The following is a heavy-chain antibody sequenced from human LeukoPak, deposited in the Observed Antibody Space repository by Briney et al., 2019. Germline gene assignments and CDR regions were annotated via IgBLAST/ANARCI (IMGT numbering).Heavy chain of an antibody. V-gene: IGHV3-49*04. J-gene: IGHJ4*02. D-gene: IGHD1-1*01. CDR1: GFMFSSNW. CDR3: TRDRGAYNLYDY. CDR2: IRSKAYGETA. Sequence: GSLRLSCAASGFMFSSNWMSWVRLAPGKGLEWVGFIRSKAYGETADYAASVKGRFTISRDDSKAIAYLQMNSLKTEDTAVYHCTRDRGAYNLYDYWGQGTLVTVSS.